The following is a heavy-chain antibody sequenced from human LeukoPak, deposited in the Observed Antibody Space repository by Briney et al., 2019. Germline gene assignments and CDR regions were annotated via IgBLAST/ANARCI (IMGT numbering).Heavy chain of an antibody. D-gene: IGHD4-17*01. CDR3: ANDGYRDYVSDY. CDR1: GFPFSCYA. V-gene: IGHV3-23*01. Sequence: PGGSLLLSCAASGFPFSCYAMSWVRQAPGKGLEWVSAISGSGGSTYYAASVKGRFTISRANAKNTLYLQMNSLRAEDTAVHYCANDGYRDYVSDYWGQGTLVTVSS. J-gene: IGHJ4*02. CDR2: ISGSGGST.